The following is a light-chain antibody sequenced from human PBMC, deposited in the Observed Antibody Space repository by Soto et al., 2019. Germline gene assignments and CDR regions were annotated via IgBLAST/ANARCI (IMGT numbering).Light chain of an antibody. CDR2: GAS. J-gene: IGKJ1*01. V-gene: IGKV3-15*01. CDR3: QQYNNWPLT. Sequence: EILMTQSPPTLSVSPGERATLSCRVSQSVSIHLAWYQQKLGQAPRVLIYGASTRATGIPARFSGSGSGTEFTLTISSLQSEDFAVYYCQQYNNWPLTFGQGTKVEIK. CDR1: QSVSIH.